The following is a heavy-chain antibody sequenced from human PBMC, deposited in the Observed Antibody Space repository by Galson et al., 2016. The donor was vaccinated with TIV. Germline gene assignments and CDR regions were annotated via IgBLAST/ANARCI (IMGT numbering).Heavy chain of an antibody. D-gene: IGHD3-3*01. CDR3: VKERLKFWSISLHSFDS. CDR2: ISYSGSSK. V-gene: IGHV3-30*18. CDR1: GFTFNSYG. J-gene: IGHJ4*02. Sequence: CAASGFTFNSYGMHWVRQAPGKGLEWAAVISYSGSSKYYLDSVKGRFTISRDNSKNTLYLQMNSLRPEDTAVYYCVKERLKFWSISLHSFDSWGQGTLVTVSS.